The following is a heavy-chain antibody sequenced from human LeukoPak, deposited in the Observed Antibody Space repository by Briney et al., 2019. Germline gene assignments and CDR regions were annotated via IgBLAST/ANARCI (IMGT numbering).Heavy chain of an antibody. D-gene: IGHD6-19*01. Sequence: NPSETLSLTCAVSGGSISSGGYSWSWIRQPPGKGLEWIGYIYYSGSTYYNPSLKSRVTISVDTSKNQFSLKLSSVTAADTAVYYCARATRGGIAVGANAQYYYYYSMDVWGKGTTVTISS. J-gene: IGHJ6*03. CDR1: GGSISSGGYS. CDR3: ARATRGGIAVGANAQYYYYYSMDV. CDR2: IYYSGST. V-gene: IGHV4-30-4*07.